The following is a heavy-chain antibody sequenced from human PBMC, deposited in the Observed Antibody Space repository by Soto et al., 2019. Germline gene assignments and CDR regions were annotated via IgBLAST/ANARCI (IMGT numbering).Heavy chain of an antibody. CDR3: ARARMAADATEVAFDF. CDR1: GGSISTYF. J-gene: IGHJ3*01. CDR2: ISDSGRI. Sequence: QVQLQESGPGLVKPSETLSLTCAVSGGSISTYFWNWLRQPPGKGLEWIAYISDSGRILYNPSLKSRSTLSLDASNNQFPLRLRSVTAADTAVYYCARARMAADATEVAFDFWGQGTMVTVSS. V-gene: IGHV4-59*01. D-gene: IGHD6-13*01.